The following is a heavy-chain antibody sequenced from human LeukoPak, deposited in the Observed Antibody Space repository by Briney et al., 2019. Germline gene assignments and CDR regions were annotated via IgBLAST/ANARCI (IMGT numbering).Heavy chain of an antibody. CDR2: ICWNSGSI. D-gene: IGHD4-23*01. CDR3: ATSPTVGELFFDY. J-gene: IGHJ4*02. V-gene: IGHV3-9*01. Sequence: PVGSLRLSCAASGFTFDDYAMHWVRQAPGKGLEWVSGICWNSGSIGYADSVKGRFTISRDNTKNSLYLQMNSLRAEETALYYCATSPTVGELFFDYWGQGTLVPVSS. CDR1: GFTFDDYA.